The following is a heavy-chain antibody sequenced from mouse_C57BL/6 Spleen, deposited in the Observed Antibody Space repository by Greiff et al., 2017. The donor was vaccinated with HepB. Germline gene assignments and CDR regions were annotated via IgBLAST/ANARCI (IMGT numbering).Heavy chain of an antibody. D-gene: IGHD1-1*01. Sequence: EVMLVESGGGLVKPGGSLKLSCAASGFTFSSYAMSWVRQTPEKRLEWVATISDGGSYTYYPDNVKGRFTISRDNAKNNLYLQMSHLKSEDTAMYYCARESYYGSSCFAYWGQGTLVTVSA. V-gene: IGHV5-4*01. CDR2: ISDGGSYT. CDR1: GFTFSSYA. CDR3: ARESYYGSSCFAY. J-gene: IGHJ3*01.